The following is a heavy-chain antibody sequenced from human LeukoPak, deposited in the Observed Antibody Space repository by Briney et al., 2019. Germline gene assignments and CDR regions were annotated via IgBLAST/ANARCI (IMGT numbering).Heavy chain of an antibody. Sequence: GGSLRLSCAAFGFTFSSYAMHWVRQAPGKGLEWVAVISYDGSNKYYADSVKGRFTISRDNSKITLYLQMNSLRAEDTAVYYCAREADPYHFDYWGQGTLVTVSS. D-gene: IGHD2-2*02. V-gene: IGHV3-30-3*01. CDR3: AREADPYHFDY. CDR1: GFTFSSYA. J-gene: IGHJ4*02. CDR2: ISYDGSNK.